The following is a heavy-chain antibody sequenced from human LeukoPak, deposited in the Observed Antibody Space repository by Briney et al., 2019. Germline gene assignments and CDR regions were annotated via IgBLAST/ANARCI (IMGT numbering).Heavy chain of an antibody. CDR1: GYSFTSYW. D-gene: IGHD1-1*01. J-gene: IGHJ3*02. CDR3: AIEPPPEYVENTPVFDI. Sequence: GESLKISCQGSGYSFTSYWIGWVRQMPGKGLEWMGIIYPGDSDTRYSPSFQGQVTISADKSISTAYLQWDSLKASDTAMYYYAIEPPPEYVENTPVFDIWGQGTMVTVSS. V-gene: IGHV5-51*01. CDR2: IYPGDSDT.